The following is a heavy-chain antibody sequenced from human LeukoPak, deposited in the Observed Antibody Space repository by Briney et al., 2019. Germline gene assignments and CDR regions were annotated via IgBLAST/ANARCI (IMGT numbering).Heavy chain of an antibody. Sequence: SKTLSLTCTVSGGSVNNYYWSWIRQPAGKGLEWIGRIYSSGSTNYNPSLNSRVTMSVDTSKNQFFLKLSSVTAADTAVYYCARGSSGWYSIDYWGQGTLVTVSS. J-gene: IGHJ4*02. V-gene: IGHV4-4*07. CDR3: ARGSSGWYSIDY. CDR2: IYSSGST. CDR1: GGSVNNYY. D-gene: IGHD6-19*01.